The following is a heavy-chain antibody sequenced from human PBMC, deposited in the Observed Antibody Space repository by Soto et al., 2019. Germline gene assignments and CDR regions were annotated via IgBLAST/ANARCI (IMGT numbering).Heavy chain of an antibody. V-gene: IGHV3-23*04. J-gene: IGHJ4*02. CDR2: ITISGGST. CDR3: AKEALGYFDY. Sequence: EVQLVETGGGLVQPGGSLRLSCAASGFTFSSYAMSWVRRAPGKGLEWVSVITISGGSTNYADSVKGRFTISRDNSKNTLYLQMNSLRVEDKAVYYCAKEALGYFDYWGQGTLVTVSS. D-gene: IGHD7-27*01. CDR1: GFTFSSYA.